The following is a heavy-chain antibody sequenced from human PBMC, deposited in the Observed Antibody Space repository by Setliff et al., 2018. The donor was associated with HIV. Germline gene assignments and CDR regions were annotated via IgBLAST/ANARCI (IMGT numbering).Heavy chain of an antibody. V-gene: IGHV3-23*01. J-gene: IGHJ5*02. CDR3: TKGQGFCSMTSCALDWFGP. Sequence: GGSLRLSCAASGFTFSTYAMSWVRQGPGKGLEWVSGISGGGTSRHYADSVKGRFTISRDNSKNTVYLQMGSLRAEDTAVYYCTKGQGFCSMTSCALDWFGPWGQGTLVTVSS. D-gene: IGHD2-2*01. CDR1: GFTFSTYA. CDR2: ISGGGTSR.